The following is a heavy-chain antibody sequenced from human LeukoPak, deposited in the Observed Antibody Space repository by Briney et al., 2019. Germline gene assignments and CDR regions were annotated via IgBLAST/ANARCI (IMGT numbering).Heavy chain of an antibody. V-gene: IGHV3-74*01. D-gene: IGHD6-13*01. CDR3: ARESGIAAALDL. Sequence: GGSLRLSRAAPGFTFSSYWMHWVRQAPGKGLVWVSRINTDGSSTSYADSVKGRFTISRDNAKNTLYLQMNSLRAEDTAVYYCARESGIAAALDLWGQGTLVTVSS. J-gene: IGHJ5*02. CDR1: GFTFSSYW. CDR2: INTDGSST.